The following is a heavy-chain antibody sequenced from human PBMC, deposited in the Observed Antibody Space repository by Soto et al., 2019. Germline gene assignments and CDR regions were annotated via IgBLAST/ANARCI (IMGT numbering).Heavy chain of an antibody. D-gene: IGHD3-22*01. V-gene: IGHV3-23*01. CDR1: GFNFKNNA. J-gene: IGHJ5*02. CDR2: ISGSGAST. Sequence: GGSLRLSCTASGFNFKNNAMSWVRQAPGKGLEWVSGISGSGASTYDADSVKGRFTISRDNSKRTLYLQMNSLRAEDTAKYYCARASYYYYKSALRALFDPWGQGTLVTVSS. CDR3: ARASYYYYKSALRALFDP.